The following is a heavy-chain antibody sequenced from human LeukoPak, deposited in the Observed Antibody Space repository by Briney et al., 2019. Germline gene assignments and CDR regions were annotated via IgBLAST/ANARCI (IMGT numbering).Heavy chain of an antibody. J-gene: IGHJ4*02. D-gene: IGHD2-2*01. CDR1: GGSISSGEYF. V-gene: IGHV4-30-4*01. CDR3: ARVNVVVPAASYAHFDY. CDR2: IYYSGST. Sequence: SQTLSLTCTVSGGSISSGEYFWSWIRQPPGKGLEWIGYIYYSGSTYYNPSLKSRVTISVDTSKNQFSLKRGSVTAAGTAVYYCARVNVVVPAASYAHFDYWGQGTLVTVSS.